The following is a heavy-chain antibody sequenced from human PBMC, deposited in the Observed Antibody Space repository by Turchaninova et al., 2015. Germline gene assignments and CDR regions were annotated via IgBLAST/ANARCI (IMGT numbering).Heavy chain of an antibody. CDR3: ARRGYSSGWSYDY. V-gene: IGHV4-38-2*01. D-gene: IGHD6-19*01. CDR1: GYSISSGFC. J-gene: IGHJ4*02. Sequence: QVQLQESGPGLVKPSETLSLTCAISGYSISSGFCGGWIRQPPGKGLECIGGISHSGSTYYHPSLKSRVTISLDTSKNQFSLELSSVTAADTAVYYCARRGYSSGWSYDYWGQGTLVTVSS. CDR2: ISHSGST.